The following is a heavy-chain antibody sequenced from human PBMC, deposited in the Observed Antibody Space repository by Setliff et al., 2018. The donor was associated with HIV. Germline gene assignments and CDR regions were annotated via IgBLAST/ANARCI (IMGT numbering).Heavy chain of an antibody. D-gene: IGHD3-22*01. CDR3: ARHSGLGGYYSPFDY. Sequence: PSETLSLTCTVSGGSISSSSYYWGWIRQPPGKGLEWIGTIYYSGSTYYNPSLKSRVTISVDTSKNQFSLKLSSVTAADTTVYYCARHSGLGGYYSPFDYWGPGTLVTSPQ. V-gene: IGHV4-39*01. CDR1: GGSISSSSYY. J-gene: IGHJ4*02. CDR2: IYYSGST.